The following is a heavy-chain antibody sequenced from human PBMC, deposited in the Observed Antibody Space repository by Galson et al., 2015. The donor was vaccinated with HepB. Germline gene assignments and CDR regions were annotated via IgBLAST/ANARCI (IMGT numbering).Heavy chain of an antibody. CDR3: VRQVEYSSGSAELGYYYYYMYV. Sequence: QSGAEVKKPGESLRISCKASGYTFITYWISWVRQMPGKGLEWVGRIDPSDSYINYSPSFQGHVTISADKSIYTAYLQWSSLRASDTAIYYCVRQVEYSSGSAELGYYYYYMYVWGKGTTVTVSS. CDR1: GYTFITYW. D-gene: IGHD6-19*01. CDR2: IDPSDSYI. J-gene: IGHJ6*03. V-gene: IGHV5-10-1*01.